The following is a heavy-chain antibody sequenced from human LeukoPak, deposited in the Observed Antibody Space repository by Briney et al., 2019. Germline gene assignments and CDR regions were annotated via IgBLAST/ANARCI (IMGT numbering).Heavy chain of an antibody. V-gene: IGHV3-30*02. CDR1: GFPFSSYG. CDR3: AKDSSSSNYYYGLDV. J-gene: IGHJ6*02. Sequence: PGGSLRLSCAASGFPFSSYGMHWVRRAPGKGLEWVSFVSYDGANKYYADSVKGRFTISRDNSKNTLYLQMNSLRGDDTGMYFCAKDSSSSNYYYGLDVWGQRTTVTVSS. D-gene: IGHD6-13*01. CDR2: VSYDGANK.